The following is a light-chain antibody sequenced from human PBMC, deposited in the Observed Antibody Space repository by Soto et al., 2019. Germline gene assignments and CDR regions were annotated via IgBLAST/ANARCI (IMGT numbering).Light chain of an antibody. J-gene: IGKJ1*01. CDR2: GAS. V-gene: IGKV3-20*01. CDR3: HRYGSSGT. CDR1: QSVSNNY. Sequence: EIVLTQSPGTLSLSPGERATLSCRASQSVSNNYLAWYQQKPGPAPRLLIYGASNRATGITYRCSGSGSGTDFTLTISRLEHEDFAVYYWHRYGSSGTFGQGTKVEIK.